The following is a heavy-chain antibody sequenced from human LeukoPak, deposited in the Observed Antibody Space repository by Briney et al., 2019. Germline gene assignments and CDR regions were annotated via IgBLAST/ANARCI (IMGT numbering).Heavy chain of an antibody. D-gene: IGHD6-13*01. Sequence: PGGSLRLSCVASGFTFSSYSMNWVRQAPGKGLEWVALISYDGSNKYYADSVKGRFTISRDNAKNSLYLQMNSLRAEGTAVYYCGRQAAPDYWGQGTLVTVSS. J-gene: IGHJ4*02. CDR1: GFTFSSYS. CDR3: GRQAAPDY. V-gene: IGHV3-30*05. CDR2: ISYDGSNK.